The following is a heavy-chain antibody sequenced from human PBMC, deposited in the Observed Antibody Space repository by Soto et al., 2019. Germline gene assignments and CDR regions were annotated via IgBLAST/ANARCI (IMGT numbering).Heavy chain of an antibody. Sequence: GESLKISCKGSGYSFTSYWIGWVRQMPGKGLEWMGIIYPRDSDTRYSPSFQGQVTISADKSISTAYLQWSSLKASDTAMYYCARLEHSAAAGTRYFDYWGQGTLVTVSS. CDR2: IYPRDSDT. J-gene: IGHJ4*02. D-gene: IGHD6-13*01. V-gene: IGHV5-51*01. CDR1: GYSFTSYW. CDR3: ARLEHSAAAGTRYFDY.